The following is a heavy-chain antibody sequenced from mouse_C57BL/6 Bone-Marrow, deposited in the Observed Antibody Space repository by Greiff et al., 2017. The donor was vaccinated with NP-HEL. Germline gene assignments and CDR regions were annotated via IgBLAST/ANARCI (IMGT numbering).Heavy chain of an antibody. CDR1: GYTFTSYG. CDR3: AREGVSGSNPY. Sequence: QVHVKQSGAELARPGASVKLSCKASGYTFTSYGISWVKQRTGQGLEWIGEIYPRSGNTYYNEKFKGKATLTADKSSSTAYMELRSLTSEDSAVYFCAREGVSGSNPYWGQGTTLTVSS. J-gene: IGHJ2*01. V-gene: IGHV1-81*01. CDR2: IYPRSGNT. D-gene: IGHD2-5*01.